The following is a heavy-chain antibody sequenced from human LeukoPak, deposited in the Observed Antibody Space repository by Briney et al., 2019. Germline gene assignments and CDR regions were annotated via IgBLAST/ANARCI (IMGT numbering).Heavy chain of an antibody. CDR2: IWYDGSNK. CDR1: GFTFSSYG. Sequence: GRSLRLSCAASGFTFSSYGMHWVRQAPGKGLEWVAVIWYDGSNKYYADSVKGRFTISRDNSKNTLYLQMNSLRAEDTAVYYCARERGWLNDYNLFDPWGQGTLVTVSS. J-gene: IGHJ5*02. CDR3: ARERGWLNDYNLFDP. D-gene: IGHD3-22*01. V-gene: IGHV3-33*01.